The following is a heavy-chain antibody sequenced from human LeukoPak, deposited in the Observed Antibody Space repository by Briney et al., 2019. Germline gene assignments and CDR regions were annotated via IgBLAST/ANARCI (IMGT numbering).Heavy chain of an antibody. Sequence: GGSLRLSCAASGFTFSSYSMNWVRQAPGKGLEWVSYISSSSSPIYYADSVKGRFTISRDNSKNTLYLQMNSLRAEDTAVYYCAKTPYSSGWAIDYWGQGTLVTVSS. CDR3: AKTPYSSGWAIDY. CDR1: GFTFSSYS. J-gene: IGHJ4*02. CDR2: ISSSSSPI. V-gene: IGHV3-48*01. D-gene: IGHD6-19*01.